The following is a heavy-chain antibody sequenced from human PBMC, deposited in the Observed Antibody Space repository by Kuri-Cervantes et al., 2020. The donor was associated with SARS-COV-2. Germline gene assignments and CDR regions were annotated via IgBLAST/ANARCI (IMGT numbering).Heavy chain of an antibody. CDR1: GFTFDDYG. D-gene: IGHD4-11*01. Sequence: GGSLRLSCAASGFTFDDYGMSWVRQAPGKGLEWVSSISSSSSYIYYADSVKGRFTISRDNAKNTLYLQMNSLRAEDTAVYYCAKDLLGGLHPFDYWGQGTLVTVSS. CDR3: AKDLLGGLHPFDY. J-gene: IGHJ4*02. V-gene: IGHV3-21*01. CDR2: ISSSSSYI.